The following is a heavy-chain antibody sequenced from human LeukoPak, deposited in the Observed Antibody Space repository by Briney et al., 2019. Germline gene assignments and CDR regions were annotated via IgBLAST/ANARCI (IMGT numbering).Heavy chain of an antibody. J-gene: IGHJ3*02. V-gene: IGHV3-43*02. D-gene: IGHD3-10*01. CDR3: ASRITMVRGAPGAFDI. CDR1: GFTFDDYA. Sequence: HAGGSLRLSCAASGFTFDDYAMHWVRQAPGKGLEWVSLISGDGGSTYYADSVKGRFTISRDNSKNSLYLQMNSLRTEDTALYYCASRITMVRGAPGAFDIWGQGTMVTVSS. CDR2: ISGDGGST.